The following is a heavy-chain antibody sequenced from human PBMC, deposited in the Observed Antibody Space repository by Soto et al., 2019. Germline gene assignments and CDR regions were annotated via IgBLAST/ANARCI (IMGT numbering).Heavy chain of an antibody. D-gene: IGHD6-13*01. Sequence: SETLSLTCTVSGGSISSYYWSWIRQPPGKGLEWIGYIYYSGSTNYNPSLKSRVTISVDTSKNQFSLKLSSVTAADTAVYYCARRGGLALGTIAAAPYYYYMDVWGKGTTVTVSS. CDR1: GGSISSYY. V-gene: IGHV4-59*08. J-gene: IGHJ6*03. CDR3: ARRGGLALGTIAAAPYYYYMDV. CDR2: IYYSGST.